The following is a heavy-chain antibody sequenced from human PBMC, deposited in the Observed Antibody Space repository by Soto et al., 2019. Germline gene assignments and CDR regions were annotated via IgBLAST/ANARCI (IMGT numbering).Heavy chain of an antibody. CDR2: ISGSGGST. CDR1: GFTFSSYA. J-gene: IGHJ4*02. CDR3: AKDITSDSSGWYLVKNYFDY. D-gene: IGHD6-19*01. Sequence: GGSLRLSCAASGFTFSSYAMSWVRQAPGKGLEWVSAISGSGGSTYYADSVKGRFTISRDNSKNTLYLQMNSLRAEDTAVYYCAKDITSDSSGWYLVKNYFDYWGQGTLVTVSS. V-gene: IGHV3-23*01.